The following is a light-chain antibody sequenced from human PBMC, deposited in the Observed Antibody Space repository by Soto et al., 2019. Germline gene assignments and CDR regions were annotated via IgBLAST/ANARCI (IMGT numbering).Light chain of an antibody. CDR3: QQSYSPSIT. J-gene: IGKJ5*01. V-gene: IGKV1-39*01. CDR1: QSISSY. CDR2: AAS. Sequence: DIQMTQSPSSLSASVGDRVTITCRASQSISSYLNWYHQKPGKAPNLLIYAASSLQSGVPSRFSGSGSGTEFTLTISSLQPEDVATYYCQQSYSPSITFGQGTRLESK.